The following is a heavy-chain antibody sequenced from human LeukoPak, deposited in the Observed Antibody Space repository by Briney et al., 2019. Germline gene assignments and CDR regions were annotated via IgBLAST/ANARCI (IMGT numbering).Heavy chain of an antibody. CDR2: VHLSGAS. CDR3: ARESGAFSPFGF. Sequence: SETLSLTCAVSGGSILSTNWWSWVRQPPGRGLELIGEVHLSGASNYNPSLKSRVNMSIDKSRNQLSLELTSVTAADTAIYYCARESGAFSPFGFWGQGTLVTVSS. D-gene: IGHD1-26*01. CDR1: GGSILSTNW. J-gene: IGHJ4*02. V-gene: IGHV4-4*02.